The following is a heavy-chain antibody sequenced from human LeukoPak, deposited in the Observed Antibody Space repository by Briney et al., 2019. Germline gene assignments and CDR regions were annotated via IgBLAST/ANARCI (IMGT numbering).Heavy chain of an antibody. CDR1: GFTFISYG. J-gene: IGHJ4*01. D-gene: IGHD2-21*02. CDR3: TRELPREVTLDY. CDR2: INPDGSST. V-gene: IGHV3-74*01. Sequence: PGGSLRPSCAASGFTFISYGMQWVRQAPGKGLVWVSRINPDGSSTSYADSVNGRFTVSRDNAKNTLYLQVNSLRAEDTAVYFCTRELPREVTLDYWGQGTLVTVSS.